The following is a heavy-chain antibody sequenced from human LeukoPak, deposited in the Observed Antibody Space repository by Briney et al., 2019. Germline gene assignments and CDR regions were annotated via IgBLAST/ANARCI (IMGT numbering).Heavy chain of an antibody. CDR3: ARGGAFDY. D-gene: IGHD3-10*01. V-gene: IGHV4-39*07. Sequence: SETLSLTCTVSGGSISTTSYYWGWIRQPPGKGLQWIGSIYYNGSTYYNPSLKSRVIISVDTSKNQFSLKLSSVTAADTAVYYCARGGAFDYWGQGTLVTVSS. CDR1: GGSISTTSYY. CDR2: IYYNGST. J-gene: IGHJ4*02.